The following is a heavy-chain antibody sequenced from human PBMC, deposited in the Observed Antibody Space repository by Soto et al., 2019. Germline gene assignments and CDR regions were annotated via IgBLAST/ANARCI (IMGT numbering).Heavy chain of an antibody. CDR2: IIPLFGTA. CDR1: GGTFSSYA. V-gene: IGHV1-69*01. J-gene: IGHJ6*02. CDR3: ARDYDTARGYGMDV. D-gene: IGHD3-9*01. Sequence: QVQLVQSGAEVKKPGSSVKVSCKASGGTFSSYAISWVRQAPGQGLEWMGGIIPLFGTANYAQKFQGRVTITADESTSRAYMELSSLRSEATAVYYCARDYDTARGYGMDVWGQGTTVTVSS.